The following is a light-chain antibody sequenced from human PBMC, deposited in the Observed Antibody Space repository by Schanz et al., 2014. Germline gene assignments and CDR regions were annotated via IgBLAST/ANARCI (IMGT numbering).Light chain of an antibody. J-gene: IGKJ4*01. CDR1: QSVRSN. Sequence: EIVMTQSPATLSVSPGERATLSCRASQSVRSNLAWYQQKPGQAPRLLIYGASTRATGIPARFSGSGSGTDFTLTIRRLEPEDFAVYYCQQRSNFLTFGGGTKVEIK. V-gene: IGKV3-11*01. CDR3: QQRSNFLT. CDR2: GAS.